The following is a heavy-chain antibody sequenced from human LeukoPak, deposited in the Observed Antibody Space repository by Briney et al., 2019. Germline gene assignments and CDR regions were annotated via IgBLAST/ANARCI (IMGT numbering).Heavy chain of an antibody. V-gene: IGHV3-30-3*01. CDR3: ARSGTIYYDSSGASSPGAFDI. Sequence: GGSLRLSCAASGFTFSSYAMHWVRQAPGKGLEWVAVISYDGSNKYYADSVKGRFTISRDNSKNTLYLQMNSLRAEDTAVYYCARSGTIYYDSSGASSPGAFDIWGQGTMVTVSS. CDR2: ISYDGSNK. D-gene: IGHD3-22*01. CDR1: GFTFSSYA. J-gene: IGHJ3*02.